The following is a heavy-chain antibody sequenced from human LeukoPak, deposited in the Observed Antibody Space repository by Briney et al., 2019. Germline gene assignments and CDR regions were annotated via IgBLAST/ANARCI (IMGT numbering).Heavy chain of an antibody. Sequence: QPGRSLRLSCAASGFTFSSYAMSWVRQAPGKGLEWVSAISGSGGSTYYADSVKGRFTISRDNSKNTLYLQMNSLRAEDTAVYYCAKDRYDSSGYRLAYYFDYWGQGTLVTVSS. D-gene: IGHD3-22*01. V-gene: IGHV3-23*01. CDR2: ISGSGGST. J-gene: IGHJ4*02. CDR1: GFTFSSYA. CDR3: AKDRYDSSGYRLAYYFDY.